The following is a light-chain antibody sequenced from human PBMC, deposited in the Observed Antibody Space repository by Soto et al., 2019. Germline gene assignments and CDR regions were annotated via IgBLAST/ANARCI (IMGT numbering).Light chain of an antibody. CDR1: QSVSSSC. V-gene: IGKV3-20*01. CDR2: GAS. J-gene: IGKJ1*01. CDR3: QQYGSSGT. Sequence: TQSPRTLSLSPGARATLSCRASQSVSSSCLAWYQQKPGQAPRLLIYGASSRATGMPDRFSGSGSGTDFTLTISRLEPEDFAVYYCQQYGSSGTVGQGTKVDIK.